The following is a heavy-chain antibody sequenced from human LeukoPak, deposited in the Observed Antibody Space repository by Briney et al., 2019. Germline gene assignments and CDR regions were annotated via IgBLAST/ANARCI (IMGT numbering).Heavy chain of an antibody. CDR2: ISYDGSNK. Sequence: SGGSLRLSCAASGFTFSSYAMHWDRQAPGKGLEWVAVISYDGSNKYYADSVKGRFTISIDNSKNTLYLQMNSMRAEDTAVYYCAKDRAVGCSGGSCYQLGYSYYYYGMDVWGQGTTVTVSS. CDR1: GFTFSSYA. D-gene: IGHD2-15*01. J-gene: IGHJ6*02. V-gene: IGHV3-30*04. CDR3: AKDRAVGCSGGSCYQLGYSYYYYGMDV.